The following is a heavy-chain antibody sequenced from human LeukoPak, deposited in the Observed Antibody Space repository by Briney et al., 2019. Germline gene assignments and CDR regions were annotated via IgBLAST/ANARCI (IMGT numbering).Heavy chain of an antibody. V-gene: IGHV4-39*01. J-gene: IGHJ3*02. CDR2: IYYSGST. Sequence: SETLSLTCTVSGGSISSSSYYWGWIRQPPGKGLEWIGSIYYSGSTYYNPSLKSRVTISVDTSKNQFSLKLSSVTAADTAVYYCAWSYHDAFDIWGQGTMVTVSS. D-gene: IGHD1-26*01. CDR3: AWSYHDAFDI. CDR1: GGSISSSSYY.